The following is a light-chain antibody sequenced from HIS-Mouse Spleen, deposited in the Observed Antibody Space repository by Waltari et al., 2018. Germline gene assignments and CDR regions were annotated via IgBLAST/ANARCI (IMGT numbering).Light chain of an antibody. V-gene: IGLV3-21*03. CDR3: QVWDSSSDHYV. Sequence: SYVLTQPPSVSVAPGKTPRITCGGNNIGSKSVHGYQQKPGQAPVLVVYDDSDRPSGIPERFSGSNSGNTATLTISRVEAGDEADYYCQVWDSSSDHYVFGTGTKVTVL. CDR1: NIGSKS. CDR2: DDS. J-gene: IGLJ1*01.